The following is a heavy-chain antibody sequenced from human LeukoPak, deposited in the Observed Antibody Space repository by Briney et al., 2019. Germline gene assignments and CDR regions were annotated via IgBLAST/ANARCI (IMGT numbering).Heavy chain of an antibody. Sequence: PSETLSLTCTVSGGSISSYYWSWIRQPPGKGREWSGVIYYSGSANYNPSLRSRVTISVDTSKNQFSLKLTSVTAADTAVYYCARTGVVATSYFFDYWGHGTLVTVSS. CDR1: GGSISSYY. CDR2: IYYSGSA. D-gene: IGHD5-12*01. CDR3: ARTGVVATSYFFDY. J-gene: IGHJ4*01. V-gene: IGHV4-59*01.